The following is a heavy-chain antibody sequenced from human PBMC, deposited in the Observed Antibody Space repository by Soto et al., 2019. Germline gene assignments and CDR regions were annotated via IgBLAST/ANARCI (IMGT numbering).Heavy chain of an antibody. CDR2: IWYDGSNK. Sequence: PGGSLRLSCAASGFTFSSYGMHWVRQAPGKGLEWVAVIWYDGSNKYYADSVKGRFTISRDNSKNTLYLQMNSLRAEDTAVYYCARDLGLLYDSSGAGPYFDYWGQGTLVTVSS. D-gene: IGHD3-22*01. V-gene: IGHV3-33*01. CDR3: ARDLGLLYDSSGAGPYFDY. J-gene: IGHJ4*02. CDR1: GFTFSSYG.